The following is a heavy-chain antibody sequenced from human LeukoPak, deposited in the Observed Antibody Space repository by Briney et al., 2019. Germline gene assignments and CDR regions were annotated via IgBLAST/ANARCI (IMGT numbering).Heavy chain of an antibody. Sequence: PSETLSLTCTVSGGSISSYYWSWIRQPPGKGLEWIGYIYYSGSTNYNPSLKSRVTISVDTSKNQFSLKLSSVTAADTAVYYCARGKDTAIRYYFDYRGQGTLVTVSS. V-gene: IGHV4-59*01. D-gene: IGHD5-18*01. CDR3: ARGKDTAIRYYFDY. CDR2: IYYSGST. J-gene: IGHJ4*02. CDR1: GGSISSYY.